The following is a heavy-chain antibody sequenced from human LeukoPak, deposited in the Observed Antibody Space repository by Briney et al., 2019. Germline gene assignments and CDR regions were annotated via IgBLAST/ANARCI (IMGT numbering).Heavy chain of an antibody. Sequence: SETPSLTCTVSGGSISRYYWNWIRQPPGKGLEWIGYIYGSGSTNYNPSLKSRVTISVDTSKNQFSLKLSSVTAADTAVYYCARDRYYDFWRVGTNAFDIWGQGTMVTVSS. CDR1: GGSISRYY. V-gene: IGHV4-59*01. CDR2: IYGSGST. CDR3: ARDRYYDFWRVGTNAFDI. D-gene: IGHD3-3*01. J-gene: IGHJ3*02.